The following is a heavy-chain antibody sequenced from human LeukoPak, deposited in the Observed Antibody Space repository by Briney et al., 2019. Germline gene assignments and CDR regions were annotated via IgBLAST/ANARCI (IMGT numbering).Heavy chain of an antibody. CDR1: GGSISSSSYY. CDR3: AREGGYGGDFDY. V-gene: IGHV4-39*07. J-gene: IGHJ4*02. D-gene: IGHD4-23*01. Sequence: KPSETLSLTCTVSGGSISSSSYYWGWIRQPPGKGLEWIGGIYYSGSTYYNPSLKSRVTISVDTSKNQFSLKLSSVTAADTAVYYCAREGGYGGDFDYWGQGTLVTVSS. CDR2: IYYSGST.